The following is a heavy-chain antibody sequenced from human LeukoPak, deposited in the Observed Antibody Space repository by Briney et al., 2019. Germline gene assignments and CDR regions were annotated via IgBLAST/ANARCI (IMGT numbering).Heavy chain of an antibody. CDR1: GLTFSSYW. CDR2: IKQDGSEK. J-gene: IGHJ4*02. V-gene: IGHV3-7*01. D-gene: IGHD1-26*01. Sequence: GGSLTLSCAVSGLTFSSYWMRWVRQAPAKGGEWVANIKQDGSEKQYVHSVKGRYHISRENAKNSLYLQMNSLRAEDTAVYYCARDPTSGSYFQYYFDFWGQGTLVTVSS. CDR3: ARDPTSGSYFQYYFDF.